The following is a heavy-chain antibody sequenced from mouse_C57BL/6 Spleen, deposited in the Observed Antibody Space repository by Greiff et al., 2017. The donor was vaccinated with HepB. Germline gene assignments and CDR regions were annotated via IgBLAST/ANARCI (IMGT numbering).Heavy chain of an antibody. J-gene: IGHJ4*01. CDR2: ISSGGSST. CDR3: ARRVDYYAMDY. Sequence: EVQRVESGGDLVKPGGSLKLSCAASGFTFSSYGMSWARQTPDKRLEWVATISSGGSSTYYPDSVKGRFTISRDNAKNTLYLQMSSLKSEDTAMYYCARRVDYYAMDYWGQGTSVTVSS. V-gene: IGHV5-6*01. CDR1: GFTFSSYG.